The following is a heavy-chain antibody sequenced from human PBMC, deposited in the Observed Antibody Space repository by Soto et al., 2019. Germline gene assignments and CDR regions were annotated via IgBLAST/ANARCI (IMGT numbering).Heavy chain of an antibody. CDR1: GYRFSNYW. D-gene: IGHD1-1*01. V-gene: IGHV5-51*01. J-gene: IGHJ6*01. CDR2: FYPGDSDN. CDR3: ATLGLEQIPHHGIDV. Sequence: GESLKISCKGSGYRFSNYWIGWMRQMPGKGLEWMGIFYPGDSDNRYSPSLQGHVTMSADTSINTAYLQWSSLRASDTAIYYCATLGLEQIPHHGIDVWRQGTPV.